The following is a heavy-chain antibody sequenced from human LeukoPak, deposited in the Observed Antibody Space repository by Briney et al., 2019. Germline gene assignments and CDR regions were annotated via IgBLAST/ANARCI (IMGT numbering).Heavy chain of an antibody. CDR3: ARVGYCSSTSCPPVY. CDR1: GFTFSSYS. J-gene: IGHJ4*02. Sequence: GGSLRLSCAASGFTFSSYSMNWVRQAPGKGLEWVSSISSSSSYIYYADSVKGRFTISRDNAKNSLYLQMNSLRAEDTAVYYCARVGYCSSTSCPPVYWGQGTLVTVSS. D-gene: IGHD2-2*01. V-gene: IGHV3-21*01. CDR2: ISSSSSYI.